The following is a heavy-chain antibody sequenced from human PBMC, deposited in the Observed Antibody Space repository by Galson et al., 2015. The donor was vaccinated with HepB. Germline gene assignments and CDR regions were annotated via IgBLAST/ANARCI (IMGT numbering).Heavy chain of an antibody. CDR2: INKNGATR. Sequence: SLRLSCAASGFTFDDYGMNWVRQAPGKGLEWVSGINKNGATRGYADSVQGRFTIPRNNAKNSLYLQMNSLTAGDTALYYCARVASDYGSGSYKAPPDYWGQGTLVTVSS. CDR3: ARVASDYGSGSYKAPPDY. J-gene: IGHJ4*02. CDR1: GFTFDDYG. V-gene: IGHV3-20*04. D-gene: IGHD3-10*01.